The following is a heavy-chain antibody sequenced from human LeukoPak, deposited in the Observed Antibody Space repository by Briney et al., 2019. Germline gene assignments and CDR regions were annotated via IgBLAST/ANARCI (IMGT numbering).Heavy chain of an antibody. V-gene: IGHV4-34*01. CDR1: GGSFSGYY. J-gene: IGHJ4*02. CDR3: ARGRISGIAAAGTIFDY. Sequence: SETLSLTCTVYGGSFSGYYWSWIRHPPGKGLEWIGEINHSGSTNHNPSLKSRVTISVDTSKNQFSLKLSSVTAADTAVYYCARGRISGIAAAGTIFDYWGQGTLVTVSS. CDR2: INHSGST. D-gene: IGHD6-13*01.